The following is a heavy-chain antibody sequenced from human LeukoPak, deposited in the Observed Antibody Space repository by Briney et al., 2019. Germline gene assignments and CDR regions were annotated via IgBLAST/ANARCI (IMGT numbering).Heavy chain of an antibody. V-gene: IGHV3-66*01. CDR2: IYSGGGA. J-gene: IGHJ5*02. CDR3: ARVFPPNWFDP. CDR1: GFTVTSNY. Sequence: PGGSLRLSSAASGFTVTSNYMRWVRQAPGKGLEWVSIIYSGGGAYYADSVKGRFTISRDNSRNTLFLQMNSLRAEDTAMYYCARVFPPNWFDPWGQGTLVTVSS. D-gene: IGHD3-10*02.